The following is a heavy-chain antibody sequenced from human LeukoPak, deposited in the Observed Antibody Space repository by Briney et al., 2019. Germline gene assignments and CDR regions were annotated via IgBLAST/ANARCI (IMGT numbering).Heavy chain of an antibody. V-gene: IGHV3-30*18. Sequence: PVGSLRLSCAASGFTFSSYGMHWVRQAPGKGLEWVAVISYDGSNKYYADSVKGRFTISRDNSKNTLYLQMNSLRAEDTAVYYCAKSRRRQWLVPIDYWGQGTLVTVSS. D-gene: IGHD6-19*01. CDR1: GFTFSSYG. CDR3: AKSRRRQWLVPIDY. CDR2: ISYDGSNK. J-gene: IGHJ4*02.